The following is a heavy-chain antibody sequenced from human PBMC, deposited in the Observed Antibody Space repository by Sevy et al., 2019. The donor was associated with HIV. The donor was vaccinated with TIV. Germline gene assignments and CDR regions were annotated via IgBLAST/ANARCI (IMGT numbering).Heavy chain of an antibody. J-gene: IGHJ5*02. Sequence: GGSLRLSCEASGFSFSTYSMNWVRQAPGKGLEWVSYISRSSTTIFYADSVKGRFTISRDNAKNALFLQMNSLRHDDTAVYYCARDSDREMVSLLDLWGQGTQVTVSS. CDR2: ISRSSTTI. V-gene: IGHV3-48*02. CDR1: GFSFSTYS. D-gene: IGHD2-8*01. CDR3: ARDSDREMVSLLDL.